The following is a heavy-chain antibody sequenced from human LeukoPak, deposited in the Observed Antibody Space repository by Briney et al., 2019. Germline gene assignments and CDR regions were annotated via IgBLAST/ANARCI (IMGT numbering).Heavy chain of an antibody. J-gene: IGHJ4*02. CDR2: INPDSGGT. V-gene: IGHV1-2*02. CDR3: ARGRGSWYDSSGSPYIRFDY. CDR1: GYTFTGYF. D-gene: IGHD3-22*01. Sequence: ASVKVSCKASGYTFTGYFIHWVRQAPGQGLEWMGWINPDSGGTNYAQKFQGRVTMTRDTSISTAYMELSRLRSDDSAIYYCARGRGSWYDSSGSPYIRFDYWGQGTLVTVSS.